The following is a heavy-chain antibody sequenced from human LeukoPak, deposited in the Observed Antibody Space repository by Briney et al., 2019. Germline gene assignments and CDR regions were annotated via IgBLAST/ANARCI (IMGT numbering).Heavy chain of an antibody. D-gene: IGHD6-13*01. CDR3: ARQYGAIAAASL. CDR1: GYTFTGYY. J-gene: IGHJ4*02. Sequence: ASVKVSCKASGYTFTGYYMHWVRQAPGRGLEWMGWINPNSGGTNYAQKFQGRITMTRDTSISTAYMELSRLRSDDTAVYYCARQYGAIAAASLWGQGTLVTVSS. V-gene: IGHV1-2*02. CDR2: INPNSGGT.